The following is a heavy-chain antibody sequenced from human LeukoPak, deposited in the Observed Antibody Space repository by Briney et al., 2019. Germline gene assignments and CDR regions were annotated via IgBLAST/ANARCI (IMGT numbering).Heavy chain of an antibody. CDR1: GVIFDDYT. V-gene: IGHV3-43*01. CDR3: AKDLGAYYSIKWFRGFYS. D-gene: IGHD3-10*01. J-gene: IGHJ4*02. CDR2: ISEDGGST. Sequence: GGSLRLSCAASGVIFDDYTMHWVRHVPGKALEWVSIISEDGGSTYFADSVKGRFTISRDSGKNSLYLQMNNLGTEDTALYFCAKDLGAYYSIKWFRGFYSWGQGTLVTVS.